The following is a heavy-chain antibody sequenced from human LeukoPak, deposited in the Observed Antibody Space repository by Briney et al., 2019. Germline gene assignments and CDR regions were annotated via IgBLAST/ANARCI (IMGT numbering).Heavy chain of an antibody. Sequence: PGGSLRLSCAASGFTFSNYAMHWVRQAPGKGLEWVALISYDGSNKYYADSVKGRFTISRDNSKNTLYLQMNSLRAEDTAVYYCAREVTTVGSTRFDSWGQGTLVTVSS. V-gene: IGHV3-30-3*01. CDR2: ISYDGSNK. D-gene: IGHD4-17*01. CDR3: AREVTTVGSTRFDS. CDR1: GFTFSNYA. J-gene: IGHJ4*02.